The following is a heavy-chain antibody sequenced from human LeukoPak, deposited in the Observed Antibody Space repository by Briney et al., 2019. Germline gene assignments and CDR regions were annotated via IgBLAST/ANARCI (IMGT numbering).Heavy chain of an antibody. V-gene: IGHV1-18*01. Sequence: ASVKVSCTSSGYTFTSSGISWVRQPPGPALGWMGWISAYNGNTNYAQKLQGRVTMTTDTSTSTAYMELRSLRSDDTAVYYCARMGAAAGYFDYWGQGTLVTVSS. CDR2: ISAYNGNT. CDR3: ARMGAAAGYFDY. J-gene: IGHJ4*02. CDR1: GYTFTSSG. D-gene: IGHD6-13*01.